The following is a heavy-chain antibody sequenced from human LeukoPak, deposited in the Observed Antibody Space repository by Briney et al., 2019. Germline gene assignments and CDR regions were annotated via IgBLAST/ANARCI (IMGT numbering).Heavy chain of an antibody. CDR1: GYTFTSYY. Sequence: ASVKVSCKASGYTFTSYYMHWVRQAPGQGLEWMGLINPSGGSTSYAQKFQGRVTMTRDMSTSTVDMELSSLRSEDTAVYYCARVDYDTRGTAFDIWGQGTMVTVSS. D-gene: IGHD3-22*01. CDR2: INPSGGST. J-gene: IGHJ3*02. CDR3: ARVDYDTRGTAFDI. V-gene: IGHV1-46*01.